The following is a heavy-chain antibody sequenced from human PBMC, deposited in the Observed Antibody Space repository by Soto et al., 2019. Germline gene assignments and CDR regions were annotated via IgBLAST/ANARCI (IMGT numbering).Heavy chain of an antibody. V-gene: IGHV4-59*01. CDR3: ARTGRYYDALTDYYGSYYFDH. D-gene: IGHD3-9*01. CDR2: IYYGGST. Sequence: PSETLSLTCTVSGDSISSFYWSWIRQPPGKGLEWIGYIYYGGSTNYNPSLKSRVTISVDTSKNRFSLKLNSVTAADTAVYYCARTGRYYDALTDYYGSYYFDHWGQGTLVTVSS. J-gene: IGHJ4*02. CDR1: GDSISSFY.